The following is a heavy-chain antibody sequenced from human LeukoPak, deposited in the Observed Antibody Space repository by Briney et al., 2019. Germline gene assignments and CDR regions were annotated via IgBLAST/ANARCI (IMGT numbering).Heavy chain of an antibody. CDR2: ISGSGGST. CDR3: AKGNRDFGY. V-gene: IGHV3-23*01. J-gene: IGHJ4*02. D-gene: IGHD5-24*01. Sequence: GGSLRLSCAASGFTFSSSAMTWVRQAPGKGLEWVSGISGSGGSTYCADSVKGRFTISRDNSENTLYLQMNTLRAEDTAVYYCAKGNRDFGYWGQGTLVTVSS. CDR1: GFTFSSSA.